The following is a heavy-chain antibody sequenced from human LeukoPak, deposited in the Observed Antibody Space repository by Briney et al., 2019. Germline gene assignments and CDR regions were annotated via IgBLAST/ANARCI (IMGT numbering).Heavy chain of an antibody. CDR3: ASPGGVVTGFGAFDI. Sequence: GGSLRLSCAASGFTFSSYAMHWVRQAPGKGLEWVAVISYGGSNKYYTDSVKGRFTISRDNSMNTLYLQMNSLRAEDTAVYYCASPGGVVTGFGAFDIWGQGTMVTVSS. D-gene: IGHD2-21*02. J-gene: IGHJ3*02. V-gene: IGHV3-30*04. CDR2: ISYGGSNK. CDR1: GFTFSSYA.